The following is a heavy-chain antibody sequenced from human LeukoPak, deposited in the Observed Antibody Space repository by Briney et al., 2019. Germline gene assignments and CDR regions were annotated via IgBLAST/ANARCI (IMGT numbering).Heavy chain of an antibody. Sequence: GGSLRLSCAASGFTFSSYGMHWVRQAPGRGLEWVAFIRYDGSNKYYADSVKGRFTISRDNSKNTLYLQMNSLRAEDTAVYYCAKVLASGYDSRWAFDIWGQGTMVTVSS. V-gene: IGHV3-30*02. D-gene: IGHD5-12*01. J-gene: IGHJ3*02. CDR2: IRYDGSNK. CDR1: GFTFSSYG. CDR3: AKVLASGYDSRWAFDI.